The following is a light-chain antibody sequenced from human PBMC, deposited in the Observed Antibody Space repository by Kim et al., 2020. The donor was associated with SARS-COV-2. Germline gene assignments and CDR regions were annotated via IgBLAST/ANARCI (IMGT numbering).Light chain of an antibody. CDR1: KLGDKY. V-gene: IGLV3-1*01. J-gene: IGLJ2*01. CDR3: QAWDSSTVV. Sequence: SYELTQPPSVSVSPGQTAYITCSGNKLGDKYVCWYQQKPGLSPVLVIYQDNKRPSGIPERFSGSNSGNTATLTISGTQAMYEADYYCQAWDSSTVVFDGG. CDR2: QDN.